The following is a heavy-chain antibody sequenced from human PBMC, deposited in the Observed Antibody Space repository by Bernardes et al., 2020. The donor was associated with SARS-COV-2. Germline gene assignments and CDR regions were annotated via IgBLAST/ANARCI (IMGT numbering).Heavy chain of an antibody. CDR3: AVEEAYCGGDCPSTPYFDY. Sequence: ASVKVSCKASGYTFTGYYMHWVRQAPGQGLEWMGWINPNSGGTNSAQKFQGRVTMTRDTSISTAYMELSRLRSDDTAVYYCAVEEAYCGGDCPSTPYFDYWGQGTRVTVSS. J-gene: IGHJ4*02. CDR1: GYTFTGYY. D-gene: IGHD2-21*02. CDR2: INPNSGGT. V-gene: IGHV1-2*02.